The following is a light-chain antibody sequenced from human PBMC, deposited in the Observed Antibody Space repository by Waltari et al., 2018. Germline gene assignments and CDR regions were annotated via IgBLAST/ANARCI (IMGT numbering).Light chain of an antibody. J-gene: IGLJ1*01. CDR3: NSYAGSNTFV. V-gene: IGLV2-8*01. Sequence: QSALTQPPSASGSPGQSVTISCTGTRSDIGIYNYVSWYQHHPSKAPKLIISEVNERPAGVPCRFSGSKSGSAASLTVSGLQPEDDADYYCNSYAGSNTFVFGTGTRVSVL. CDR2: EVN. CDR1: RSDIGIYNY.